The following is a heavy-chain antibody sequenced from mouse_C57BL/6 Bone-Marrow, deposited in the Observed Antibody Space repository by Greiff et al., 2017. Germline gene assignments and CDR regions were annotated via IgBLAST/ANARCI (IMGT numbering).Heavy chain of an antibody. J-gene: IGHJ3*01. V-gene: IGHV14-4*01. D-gene: IGHD1-1*01. CDR3: ATLDYCGSESWFAY. CDR1: GFNIKDDY. CDR2: IDPENGDT. Sequence: EVKLMESGAELVRPGASVKLSCTASGFNIKDDYMHWVKQRPEQGLEWIGWIDPENGDTEYASKFQGKATITADTSSNTAYLQLSSLTSEDTAVYYCATLDYCGSESWFAYWGQGTLVTVSA.